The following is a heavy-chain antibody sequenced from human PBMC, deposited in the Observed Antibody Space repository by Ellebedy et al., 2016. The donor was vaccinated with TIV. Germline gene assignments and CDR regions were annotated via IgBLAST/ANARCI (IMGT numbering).Heavy chain of an antibody. D-gene: IGHD5-18*01. CDR2: INSDGSST. Sequence: GESLKISCAASGFTFSSYWMHWVRQAPGKGLVWVSRINSDGSSTSYADSVKGRFTISRDNAKNTLYLQMNSLRAEDTAVYYCARAELWGAFDIWGQGTMVTVSS. CDR1: GFTFSSYW. CDR3: ARAELWGAFDI. V-gene: IGHV3-74*01. J-gene: IGHJ3*02.